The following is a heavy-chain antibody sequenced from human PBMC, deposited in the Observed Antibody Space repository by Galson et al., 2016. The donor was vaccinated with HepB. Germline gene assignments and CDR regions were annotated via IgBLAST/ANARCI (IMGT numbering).Heavy chain of an antibody. Sequence: SETLSLTCSVSGGPIVSSDYSWAWIRQAPGKGLEWIESISYSGSTLRNPSLQSRVITSVDTAKNQFSLVLRSVTAADTSLYYCARQAMLRGDNVFDTWGQGALVTVSS. CDR2: ISYSGST. J-gene: IGHJ5*02. V-gene: IGHV4-39*01. CDR3: ARQAMLRGDNVFDT. CDR1: GGPIVSSDYS. D-gene: IGHD3-10*01.